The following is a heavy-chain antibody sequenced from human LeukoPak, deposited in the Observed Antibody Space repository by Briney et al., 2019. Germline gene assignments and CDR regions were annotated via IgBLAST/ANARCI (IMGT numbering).Heavy chain of an antibody. V-gene: IGHV1-69*13. Sequence: ASVKVSCKASGGTFSSYAISWVRQAPGQGLERMGGIIPIFGTANYAQKFQGRVTITADESTSTAYMELSSLRSEDTAVYYCARDAAKTRGQPYVYFDYWGQGTLVTVSS. CDR1: GGTFSSYA. CDR3: ARDAAKTRGQPYVYFDY. J-gene: IGHJ4*02. D-gene: IGHD3-10*01. CDR2: IIPIFGTA.